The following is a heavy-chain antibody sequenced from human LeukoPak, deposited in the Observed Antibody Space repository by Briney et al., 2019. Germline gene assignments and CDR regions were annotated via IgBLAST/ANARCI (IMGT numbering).Heavy chain of an antibody. Sequence: KSGGSLRLSCAASGFTFSSYSMNWVRQAPGKGLEWVSSISSSSSYIYYADSVKGRFTISRDNAKNSLYLQMNSLRAEDTAVYYCARFYYYDSSGYYYGLGFFQHWGQGTLVTVSS. V-gene: IGHV3-21*01. CDR3: ARFYYYDSSGYYYGLGFFQH. CDR2: ISSSSSYI. J-gene: IGHJ1*01. CDR1: GFTFSSYS. D-gene: IGHD3-22*01.